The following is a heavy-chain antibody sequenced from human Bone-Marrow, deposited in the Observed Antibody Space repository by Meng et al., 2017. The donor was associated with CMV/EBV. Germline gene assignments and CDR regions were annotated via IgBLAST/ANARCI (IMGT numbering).Heavy chain of an antibody. V-gene: IGHV4-59*01. Sequence: SETLSSTCTVSGGSISSYYWSWIRQPPGKGLEWIGYIYYSGSTNYNPSLKSRVTISVDTSKNQFSLKLSSVTAADTAVYYCARCFNGRNWFDPWGQGTLVTGSS. CDR3: ARCFNGRNWFDP. J-gene: IGHJ5*02. CDR1: GGSISSYY. CDR2: IYYSGST.